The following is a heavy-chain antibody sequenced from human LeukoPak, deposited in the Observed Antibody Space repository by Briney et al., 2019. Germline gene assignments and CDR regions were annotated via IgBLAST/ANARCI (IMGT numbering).Heavy chain of an antibody. CDR3: ARYDSGEFYRIFDY. V-gene: IGHV4-39*01. D-gene: IGHD3-22*01. J-gene: IGHJ4*02. CDR2: IYYSGST. CDR1: SGSISSSSYY. Sequence: SETLSLTCTVSSGSISSSSYYWGWIRQPPGKGLEWIGNIYYSGSTYYNPSLKSRVTISVDTSQSQFSLRLSSVTAADTAVYYCARYDSGEFYRIFDYWGQGTLVTVSS.